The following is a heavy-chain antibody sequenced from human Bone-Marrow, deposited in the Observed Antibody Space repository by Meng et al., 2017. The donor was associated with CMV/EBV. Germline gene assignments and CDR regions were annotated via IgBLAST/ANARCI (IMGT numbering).Heavy chain of an antibody. CDR2: IRSKANSYAT. D-gene: IGHD3-10*01. Sequence: GESLKISCAASGFTFSGSAMHWVRQASGKGLEWVGRIRSKANSYATAYAASVKGRFTISRDDSKNTAYLQMNSLKTEDTAVYYCTADMVRGVIGYDAFDIWGQGTMETVS. CDR1: GFTFSGSA. J-gene: IGHJ3*02. CDR3: TADMVRGVIGYDAFDI. V-gene: IGHV3-73*01.